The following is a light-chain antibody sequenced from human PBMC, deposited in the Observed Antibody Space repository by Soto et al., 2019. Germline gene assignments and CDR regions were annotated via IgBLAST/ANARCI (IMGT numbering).Light chain of an antibody. Sequence: EIVMTQSPATLSVSPGERVTLSCRASQSVSIYLAWYQQRPGPAPRPLIYGASTRATGIPARFSASGSGTEFTLTINSLQSEDFAVYYCQQYNYWPLTFGGGTRVEI. V-gene: IGKV3-15*01. J-gene: IGKJ4*01. CDR2: GAS. CDR3: QQYNYWPLT. CDR1: QSVSIY.